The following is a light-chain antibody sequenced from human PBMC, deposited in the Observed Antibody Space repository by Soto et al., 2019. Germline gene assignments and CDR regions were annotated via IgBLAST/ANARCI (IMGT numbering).Light chain of an antibody. CDR3: LLSARGVGV. CDR2: DTN. V-gene: IGLV7-46*01. CDR1: TGAVTTGHY. Sequence: QAVVTQEPSLTVSPGGTVTLTCGSNTGAVTTGHYPYWFQQKPGQAPRTLIYDTNNKHSWTPARFSGSLLGGKAALTLSGAQPEDEADYYCLLSARGVGVFGGGTQLTVL. J-gene: IGLJ2*01.